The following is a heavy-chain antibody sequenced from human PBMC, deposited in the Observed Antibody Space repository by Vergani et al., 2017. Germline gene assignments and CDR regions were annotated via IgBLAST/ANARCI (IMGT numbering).Heavy chain of an antibody. CDR2: IYHSGST. J-gene: IGHJ4*02. CDR3: AREGLHSGSGSYNDY. V-gene: IGHV4-4*03. Sequence: QVQLQESCPGLVKPPGTLSLTCAVSGGSISSSNWWSWVRQPPGKGLEWIGEIYHSGSTNYNPSLKSRVTISVDKSKNQFSLKLSSVTAADTAMYYCAREGLHSGSGSYNDYWGQGTLVTVSS. CDR1: GGSISSSNW. D-gene: IGHD3-10*01.